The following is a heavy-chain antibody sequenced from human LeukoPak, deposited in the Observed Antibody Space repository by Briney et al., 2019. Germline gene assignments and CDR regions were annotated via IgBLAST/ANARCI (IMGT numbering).Heavy chain of an antibody. CDR1: GGSVSSYY. CDR2: IYNSGST. CDR3: ARDTDSSGYYDS. D-gene: IGHD3-22*01. Sequence: NASETLSLTCIVSGGSVSSYYWTWIRQPPGKGLEWIGYIYNSGSTNYNPSLKSRVTISVDTSKNQFSLKLSSVTAADTAVYYCARDTDSSGYYDSWGQGTLVTVSS. J-gene: IGHJ5*01. V-gene: IGHV4-59*02.